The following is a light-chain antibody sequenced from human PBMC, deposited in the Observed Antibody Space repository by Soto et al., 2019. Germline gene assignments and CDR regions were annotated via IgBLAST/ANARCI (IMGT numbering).Light chain of an antibody. Sequence: EILMTQSPATLSVSPGERATLSFGASQSVDSNLAWYQQKPGQAPRLLIYGASTRATGISARFSGSGSGTEFTLTISSLQSEDFGVYYCQQYNNWWTFGQGTKVDI. CDR1: QSVDSN. CDR3: QQYNNWWT. CDR2: GAS. J-gene: IGKJ1*01. V-gene: IGKV3-15*01.